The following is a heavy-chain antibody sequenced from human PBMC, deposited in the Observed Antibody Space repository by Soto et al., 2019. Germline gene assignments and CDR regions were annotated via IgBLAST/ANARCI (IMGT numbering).Heavy chain of an antibody. J-gene: IGHJ5*02. Sequence: SETLSLTCTVSGGSISSSSYYWGWIRQPPGKGPEWIGSIYYSGSTYYNPSLKSRVTISVDTSKNQFSLKLSSVTAADTAVYYCARCEYYYDSSGSPGVSWFDPWGQGTLVTVS. V-gene: IGHV4-39*01. D-gene: IGHD3-22*01. CDR1: GGSISSSSYY. CDR3: ARCEYYYDSSGSPGVSWFDP. CDR2: IYYSGST.